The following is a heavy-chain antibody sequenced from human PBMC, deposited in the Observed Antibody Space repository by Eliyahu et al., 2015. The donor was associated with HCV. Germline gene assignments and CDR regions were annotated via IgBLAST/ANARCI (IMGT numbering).Heavy chain of an antibody. D-gene: IGHD4-17*01. CDR3: ARGCNDYGDTYFDY. Sequence: QVQLQESGPGLVKPSETLSLTCTVSGGSISSSYWSWIRQPAGKGLEWIGRIYASGSTNYNPSLNSRVTMSVDTSKNEFSLKLSSVTAADTAVYYCARGCNDYGDTYFDYWGLGTLVTVSS. CDR2: IYASGST. V-gene: IGHV4-4*07. J-gene: IGHJ4*02. CDR1: GGSISSSY.